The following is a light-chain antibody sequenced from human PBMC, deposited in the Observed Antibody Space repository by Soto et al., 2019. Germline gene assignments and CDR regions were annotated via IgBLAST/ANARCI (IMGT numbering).Light chain of an antibody. CDR2: EVS. V-gene: IGLV2-23*02. J-gene: IGLJ1*01. CDR3: CSYAGSSTFYV. Sequence: QSALPQPASVSGSPGQSITISCPGTSSDVGSYNLISWYQQYPGKAPKLMIYEVSKRPSGVSNRFSGPKSGNTASLTISGLQAEDEADYYCCSYAGSSTFYVFGTGTKVTVL. CDR1: SSDVGSYNL.